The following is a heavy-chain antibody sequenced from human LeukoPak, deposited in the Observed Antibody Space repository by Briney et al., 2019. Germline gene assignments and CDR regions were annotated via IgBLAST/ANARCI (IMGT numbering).Heavy chain of an antibody. CDR2: ISGGGGST. CDR3: AKGWLWMAV. J-gene: IGHJ6*02. V-gene: IGHV3-23*01. D-gene: IGHD3-22*01. CDR1: GFTFNSYT. Sequence: GGSLRLSCAASGFTFNSYTMNWVRQAPGKGLEWVSAISGGGGSTYYADSVKGRFTISRDNSKNTLYLQMNSLRAEDTAVYYCAKGWLWMAVWGQGTTVTVSS.